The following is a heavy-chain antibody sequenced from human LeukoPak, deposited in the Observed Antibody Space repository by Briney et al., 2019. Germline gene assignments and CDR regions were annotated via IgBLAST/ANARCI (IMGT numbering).Heavy chain of an antibody. CDR1: GFTFRDYA. CDR3: AKGRFYFDY. V-gene: IGHV3-23*01. J-gene: IGHJ4*02. CDR2: FSGNGGTR. Sequence: GGSLRLSCAASGFTFRDYAMSWVRQAPGKGLEWVAAFSGNGGTRYYADSVKGRFTISRDNSKNTLYLQMNSLRAEDTAVYYCAKGRFYFDYWGQGTLVTVSS.